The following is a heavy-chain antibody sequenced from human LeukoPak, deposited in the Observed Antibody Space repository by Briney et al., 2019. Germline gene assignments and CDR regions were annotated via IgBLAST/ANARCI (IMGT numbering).Heavy chain of an antibody. Sequence: SETLSLTCAVYGGSFSGYYWSWIHQPPGKGLEWIGEINHSRSTNYNPSLKSRVTISVDTSKNQFSLKLSSVTAADTAVYYCARLGRRYNAFDIWGQGTMVTVSS. J-gene: IGHJ3*02. V-gene: IGHV4-34*01. CDR3: ARLGRRYNAFDI. D-gene: IGHD1-1*01. CDR2: INHSRST. CDR1: GGSFSGYY.